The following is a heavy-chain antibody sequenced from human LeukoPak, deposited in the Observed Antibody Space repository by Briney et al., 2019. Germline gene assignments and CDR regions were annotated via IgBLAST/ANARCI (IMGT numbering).Heavy chain of an antibody. D-gene: IGHD2-15*01. J-gene: IGHJ3*02. CDR1: GITLSTYW. V-gene: IGHV3-7*04. Sequence: GGSLRLSCAASGITLSTYWMSWVRQAPGQGLEWVANIKQDGSEKNYVDSVKGRFTISRDNAKNSLYLQMNSLRAEDTALYYCARGGLYWHIWGQGTMVTVSS. CDR2: IKQDGSEK. CDR3: ARGGLYWHI.